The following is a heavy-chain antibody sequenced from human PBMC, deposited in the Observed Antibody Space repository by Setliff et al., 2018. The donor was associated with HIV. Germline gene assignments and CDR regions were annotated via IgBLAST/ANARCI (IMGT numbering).Heavy chain of an antibody. V-gene: IGHV5-51*01. J-gene: IGHJ6*03. CDR2: IYPDDSET. CDR1: GYTFTSHW. Sequence: GESLKISCTGSGYTFTSHWIAWVRQMPGEGPEWMGIIYPDDSETRYNPTFQGQVTISADKSISTTYLQWNSLKPSDTATYFCARHESNWASGSYYFYYMDVWGKGTTVTVSS. D-gene: IGHD7-27*01. CDR3: ARHESNWASGSYYFYYMDV.